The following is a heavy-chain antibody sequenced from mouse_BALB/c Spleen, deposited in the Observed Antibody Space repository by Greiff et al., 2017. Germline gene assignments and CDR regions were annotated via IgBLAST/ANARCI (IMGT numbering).Heavy chain of an antibody. CDR2: IDPENGDT. J-gene: IGHJ3*01. V-gene: IGHV14-4*02. D-gene: IGHD1-1*01. CDR1: GFNIKDYY. CDR3: SSYGSSSFAY. Sequence: VQLKESGAELVRSGASVKLSCTASGFNIKDYYMHWVKQRPEQGLEWIGWIDPENGDTEYAPKFQGKATMTADTSSNTAYLQLSSLTSEDTAVYYCSSYGSSSFAYWGRGTLVTVSA.